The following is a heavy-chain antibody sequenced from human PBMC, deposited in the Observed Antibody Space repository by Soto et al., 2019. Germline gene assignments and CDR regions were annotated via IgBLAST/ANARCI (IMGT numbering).Heavy chain of an antibody. Sequence: ASVKVSCKASGYTFTSYDINWVRQATGQGLEWMGWMNPNSGNTGYAQKFQGRVTMTRNTSISTAYMELSSLRSEDTAVYYCARGVHLTDLWFGELGYDYWGQGTLVTVSS. CDR1: GYTFTSYD. CDR3: ARGVHLTDLWFGELGYDY. J-gene: IGHJ4*02. V-gene: IGHV1-8*01. D-gene: IGHD3-10*01. CDR2: MNPNSGNT.